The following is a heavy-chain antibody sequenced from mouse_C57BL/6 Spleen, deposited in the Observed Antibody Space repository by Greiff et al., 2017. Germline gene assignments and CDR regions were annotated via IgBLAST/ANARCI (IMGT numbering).Heavy chain of an antibody. CDR1: GYAFTNYL. D-gene: IGHD3-2*02. Sequence: VKLQQSGAELVRPGTSVKVSCKASGYAFTNYLIEWVKQRPGQGLEWIGVINPGSGGTNYNEKFKGKATLPADKSSSTAYMQLSSLTSEDSAVYFCARPAQADYYAMDYWGQGTSVTVSS. V-gene: IGHV1-54*01. CDR3: ARPAQADYYAMDY. CDR2: INPGSGGT. J-gene: IGHJ4*01.